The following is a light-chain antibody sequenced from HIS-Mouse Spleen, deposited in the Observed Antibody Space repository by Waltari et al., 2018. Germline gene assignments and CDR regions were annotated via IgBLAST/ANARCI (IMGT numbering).Light chain of an antibody. CDR1: QRVSSN. V-gene: IGKV3-15*01. CDR3: QQYNNWPPYT. CDR2: GAS. J-gene: IGKJ2*01. Sequence: EIVMTQSPATLSVSPGERATLSCRASQRVSSNLAWYQQKPCQAPRLLIYGASTRATGIPARFSGSGSGTEFTLTISSMQSEDFAVYYCQQYNNWPPYTFGQGTKLEIK.